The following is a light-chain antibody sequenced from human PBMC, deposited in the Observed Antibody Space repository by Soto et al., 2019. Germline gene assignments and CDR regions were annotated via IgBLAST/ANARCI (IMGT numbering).Light chain of an antibody. CDR3: HQYGSLYT. J-gene: IGKJ2*01. V-gene: IGKV3-20*01. CDR1: QSVSSSY. Sequence: EIVLTQSPGTLSLSPGERATLSCRASQSVSSSYLAWYQQKPGQAPRLLNYGAASRATGIPDRFSGSGSGTDFPLTISRLEPEDFAVYYCHQYGSLYTFGQGTKLEIK. CDR2: GAA.